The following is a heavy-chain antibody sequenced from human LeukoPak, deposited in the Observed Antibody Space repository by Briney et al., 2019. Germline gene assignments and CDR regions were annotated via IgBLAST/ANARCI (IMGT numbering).Heavy chain of an antibody. CDR2: MNWNGATT. D-gene: IGHD1-26*01. CDR1: GFTFDDYG. Sequence: GGSLRLSCAASGFTFDDYGMSWVRQAPGKGLEWVSGMNWNGATTGYVHSVKGRFTISRDNAKNSLYLQMNSLRAEDTALYYCARVSWDGRFQGVLAFDYWSQGTLVTVSS. CDR3: ARVSWDGRFQGVLAFDY. J-gene: IGHJ4*02. V-gene: IGHV3-20*04.